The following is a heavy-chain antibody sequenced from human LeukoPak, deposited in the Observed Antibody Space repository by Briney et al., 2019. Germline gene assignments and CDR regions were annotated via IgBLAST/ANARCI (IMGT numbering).Heavy chain of an antibody. Sequence: SGGSLRLSCAASGFMFSGYAMTWVRQAPGKGLEWVSSIGGSDGTTHYADSVKGRFTVSRDNSKNMLYLQMNSLRAEDTAVYYCARDRRFDYDSSGYPTYDYWGQGTLVTVSS. J-gene: IGHJ4*02. V-gene: IGHV3-23*01. D-gene: IGHD3-22*01. CDR1: GFMFSGYA. CDR3: ARDRRFDYDSSGYPTYDY. CDR2: IGGSDGTT.